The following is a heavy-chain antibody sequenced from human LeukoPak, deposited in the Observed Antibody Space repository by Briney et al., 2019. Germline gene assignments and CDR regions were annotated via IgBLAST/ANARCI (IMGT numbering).Heavy chain of an antibody. CDR2: IYYSGST. CDR1: GGSISSSSYY. V-gene: IGHV4-39*07. Sequence: SETLSLSCTVSGGSISSSSYYWGLIRQPPGKGLQWLGSIYYSGSTYYKPSLKTRVTIPVDTSKNQFSLKLSSVTAADTAVYYCARDMYSCSGGSCYFDAFDIWGQGTMVTVSS. J-gene: IGHJ3*02. D-gene: IGHD2-15*01. CDR3: ARDMYSCSGGSCYFDAFDI.